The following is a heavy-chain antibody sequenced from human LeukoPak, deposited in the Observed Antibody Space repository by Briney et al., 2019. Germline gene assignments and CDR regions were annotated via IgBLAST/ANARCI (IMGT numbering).Heavy chain of an antibody. CDR2: INPSGGST. CDR3: ARDKTRGGYYGSGSYRSYYFDY. Sequence: GASVKVSCKASGYTFTSYYMHWVRQAPGQGLEWMGIINPSGGSTSYAQKFQGRVTMTRDTSTSTVYMELSSLRSEDTAVYYCARDKTRGGYYGSGSYRSYYFDYWGQGTLVTVSS. CDR1: GYTFTSYY. J-gene: IGHJ4*02. V-gene: IGHV1-46*01. D-gene: IGHD3-10*01.